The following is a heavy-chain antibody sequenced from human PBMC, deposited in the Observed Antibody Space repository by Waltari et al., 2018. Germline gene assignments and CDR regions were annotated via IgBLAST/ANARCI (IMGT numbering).Heavy chain of an antibody. Sequence: QVQLVESGGGVVQPGRSLRVSCAASGFTFSSYAQHWVRPAPGKGLEWVAFISYDGSNKYYADSVKGRFTISRDNSKNTLYLQMNSLRAEDTAVYYCAREVRYSSGWYENWFDSWGQGTLVIVSS. CDR3: AREVRYSSGWYENWFDS. CDR2: ISYDGSNK. D-gene: IGHD6-19*01. J-gene: IGHJ5*01. CDR1: GFTFSSYA. V-gene: IGHV3-30*16.